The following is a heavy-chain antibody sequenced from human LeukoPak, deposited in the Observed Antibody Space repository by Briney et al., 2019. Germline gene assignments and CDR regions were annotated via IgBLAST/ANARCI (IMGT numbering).Heavy chain of an antibody. CDR2: IKQDGSEK. CDR3: TRDFGRNGDFRACNI. J-gene: IGHJ3*02. V-gene: IGHV3-7*05. CDR1: GFSSSSYY. Sequence: GGSLRLPCAASGFSSSSYYMNWVRQAPGKGLEWVANIKQDGSEKYYVDSVKGRFTISRDNAKNSLYLQMNSLRAEDTAVYYCTRDFGRNGDFRACNIWGQGTMVTVSS. D-gene: IGHD2-21*01.